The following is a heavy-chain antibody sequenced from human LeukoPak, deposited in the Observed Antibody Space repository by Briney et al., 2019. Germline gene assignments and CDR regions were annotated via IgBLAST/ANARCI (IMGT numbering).Heavy chain of an antibody. CDR2: IKQDGSEK. Sequence: GGSLRLSCAASGLTFSNYWMTWVRQAPGKGLEWVGNIKQDGSEKYCADSVKGRFTISRDNARNSLYLQMNSLRAEDTAVYYCAREILGGFNPGAYWGQGTLVTVSS. CDR1: GLTFSNYW. D-gene: IGHD1-14*01. J-gene: IGHJ4*02. CDR3: AREILGGFNPGAY. V-gene: IGHV3-7*05.